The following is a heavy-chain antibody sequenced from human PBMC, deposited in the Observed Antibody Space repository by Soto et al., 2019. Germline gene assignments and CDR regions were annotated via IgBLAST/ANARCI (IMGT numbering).Heavy chain of an antibody. CDR2: IYYSGST. J-gene: IGHJ6*02. CDR3: ARYRRSSGYSSHYYYSGMDV. V-gene: IGHV4-31*03. CDR1: GGSISSGGYY. Sequence: SETLSLTCTVPGGSISSGGYYWSWIRQHPGKGLEWIGYIYYSGSTYYNPSLKSRVTISVDTSKNQFSLKLSSVTAADTAVYYCARYRRSSGYSSHYYYSGMDVWAQGTTVPVSS. D-gene: IGHD3-22*01.